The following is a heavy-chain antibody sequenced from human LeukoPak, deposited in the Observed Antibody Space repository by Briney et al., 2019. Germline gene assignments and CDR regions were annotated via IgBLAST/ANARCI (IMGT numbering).Heavy chain of an antibody. V-gene: IGHV3-21*01. D-gene: IGHD3-10*01. Sequence: GGSLRLSCAASGFTFSSYSMNWVRQAPGEGLEWVSSISSSSSYIYYADSVKGRFTISRDNAKNSLYLQMNSLRAEDTAVYYCARDRGFGELQIWGQGTMVTVSS. J-gene: IGHJ3*02. CDR1: GFTFSSYS. CDR2: ISSSSSYI. CDR3: ARDRGFGELQI.